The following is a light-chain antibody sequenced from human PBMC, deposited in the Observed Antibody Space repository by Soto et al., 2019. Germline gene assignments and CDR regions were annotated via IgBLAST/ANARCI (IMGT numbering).Light chain of an antibody. CDR3: QQYNNWPGT. Sequence: IVVTPAPTTLAVSPGEKATPFRRTSQSVNSHLAWYQHKPGQAPRLLIYGASSRATGIPTRFSGSGSGTEFTLTIDSLQSEDFAIYFCQQYNNWPGTFGGGTKVDIK. CDR2: GAS. V-gene: IGKV3-15*01. CDR1: QSVNSH. J-gene: IGKJ4*01.